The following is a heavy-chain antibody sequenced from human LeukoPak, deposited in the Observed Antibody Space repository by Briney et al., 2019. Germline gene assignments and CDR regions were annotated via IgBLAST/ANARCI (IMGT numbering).Heavy chain of an antibody. V-gene: IGHV4-34*01. Sequence: SETLSLTCAVYGGSFSGYYWSWIRQPPGKGLEWIGEINHSGSTNYNPSLKSRVTISVDTSKNQFSLKLSSVTAADTAVYYCMGSWETNWFDPRGQGTLVTVSS. CDR2: INHSGST. CDR3: MGSWETNWFDP. D-gene: IGHD6-13*01. CDR1: GGSFSGYY. J-gene: IGHJ5*02.